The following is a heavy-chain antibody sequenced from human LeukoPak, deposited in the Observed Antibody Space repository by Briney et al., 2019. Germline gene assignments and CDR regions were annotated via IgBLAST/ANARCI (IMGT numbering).Heavy chain of an antibody. V-gene: IGHV1-2*02. CDR1: GYTFTGYY. CDR3: ARDRVTIFGVLYNWFDP. CDR2: INPNSGGT. D-gene: IGHD3-3*01. J-gene: IGHJ5*02. Sequence: GASVKVSCKASGYTFTGYYMHWVRQAPGQGLEWMGWINPNSGGTNYAQKFQGRVTMTRDTSISTAYMELSRLRSDDTAAYYCARDRVTIFGVLYNWFDPWGQGTLVTVSS.